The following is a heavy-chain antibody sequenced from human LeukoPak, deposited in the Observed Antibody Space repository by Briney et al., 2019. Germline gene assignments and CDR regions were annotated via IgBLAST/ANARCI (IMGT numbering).Heavy chain of an antibody. V-gene: IGHV3-7*01. CDR3: ARVGVDYDFWSGYYPTYYFDY. CDR2: IKQDGSEK. D-gene: IGHD3-3*01. CDR1: GFTFSSYW. J-gene: IGHJ4*02. Sequence: PGGSLRLSCAASGFTFSSYWMSWVRQAPGKGLEWVANIKQDGSEKYYVDSVKGRFTISRDNAKNSLYLQMNSLRAEDTAVYYCARVGVDYDFWSGYYPTYYFDYWGQGTLVIVSS.